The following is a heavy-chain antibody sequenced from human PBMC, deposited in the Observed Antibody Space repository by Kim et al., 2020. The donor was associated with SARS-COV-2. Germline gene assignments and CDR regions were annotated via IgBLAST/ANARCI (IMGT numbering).Heavy chain of an antibody. CDR2: IKQDGSEK. D-gene: IGHD5-12*01. CDR1: GFTFSSYW. J-gene: IGHJ6*02. Sequence: GGSLRLSCAASGFTFSSYWLSWVRQAPGKGLEWVANIKQDGSEKYYVDSVKGRFTISRDNAKNSLYLQMNSLRAEDTAVYYCAREYRLGRGYGPYYYYGMDVWGQGTTVTVSS. V-gene: IGHV3-7*01. CDR3: AREYRLGRGYGPYYYYGMDV.